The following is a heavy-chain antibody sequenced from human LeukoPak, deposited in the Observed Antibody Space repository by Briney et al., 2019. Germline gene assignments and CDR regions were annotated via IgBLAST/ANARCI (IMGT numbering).Heavy chain of an antibody. V-gene: IGHV1-2*02. CDR3: ARGGSYYDSSGYYDAFDI. D-gene: IGHD3-22*01. CDR2: INPNSGGT. CDR1: GYTFTGYY. J-gene: IGHJ3*02. Sequence: ASVKVSCKASGYTFTGYYMHWVRQAPGQGIEWMGWINPNSGGTNYAQKFQGRVTMTRDTSISTAYMELSRLRSDDTAVYYCARGGSYYDSSGYYDAFDIWGQETMVTVSS.